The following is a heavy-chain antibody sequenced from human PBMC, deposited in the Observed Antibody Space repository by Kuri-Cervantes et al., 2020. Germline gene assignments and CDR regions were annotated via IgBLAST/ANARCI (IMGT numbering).Heavy chain of an antibody. D-gene: IGHD5-24*01. J-gene: IGHJ4*02. CDR1: GYSFTSYW. Sequence: GGSLRLSCKGSGYSFTSYWIGWVRQMPGKGLEWMGIIYPGDSDTRYSPSFQGQVTISADKSISTAYLQWSSLKASGTAMYYCARLEMATIDYWGQGTLVTVSS. CDR3: ARLEMATIDY. V-gene: IGHV5-51*01. CDR2: IYPGDSDT.